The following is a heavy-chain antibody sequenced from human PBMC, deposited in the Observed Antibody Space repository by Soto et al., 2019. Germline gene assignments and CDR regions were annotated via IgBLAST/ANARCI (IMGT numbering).Heavy chain of an antibody. D-gene: IGHD2-15*01. CDR1: EFAFSTFG. Sequence: EVQVLESGGGLVQPGGSLRLSCVFSEFAFSTFGMSWVRQAPGKGLESVSSISAIGDSTYHADSVKGRFSISRDNYRNSLYLQMNNLRAADTAVYYCATVGPYSPRWDFWGQGTVVSVSS. CDR3: ATVGPYSPRWDF. J-gene: IGHJ3*01. CDR2: ISAIGDST. V-gene: IGHV3-23*01.